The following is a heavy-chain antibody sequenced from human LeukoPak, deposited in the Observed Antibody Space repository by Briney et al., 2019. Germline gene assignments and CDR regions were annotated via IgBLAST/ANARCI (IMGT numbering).Heavy chain of an antibody. CDR1: GYSFISYW. J-gene: IGHJ5*02. CDR3: ARASRWTNNWFDP. Sequence: GESLKISCKGSGYSFISYWIGWVRQMPGKGLEWMGIIYPGDSDTRYSPSFQGQVTISADKSISTAYLQWSSLKASDTAMYYCARASRWTNNWFDPWGQGTLVTVSS. CDR2: IYPGDSDT. D-gene: IGHD4-23*01. V-gene: IGHV5-51*01.